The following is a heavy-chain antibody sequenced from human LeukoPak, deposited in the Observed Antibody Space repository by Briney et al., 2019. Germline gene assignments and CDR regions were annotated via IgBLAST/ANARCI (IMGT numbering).Heavy chain of an antibody. J-gene: IGHJ5*02. D-gene: IGHD4-17*01. Sequence: ASVKVSCKASGYTFTGYYMHWVRQAPGQGLEWMGWINPNSGGTNYAQKFQGRVTMTRDTSISTAYMELSRLRSDDTAVYYCARYYGDYQHWFDPWGQGTLVTVSS. CDR1: GYTFTGYY. V-gene: IGHV1-2*02. CDR3: ARYYGDYQHWFDP. CDR2: INPNSGGT.